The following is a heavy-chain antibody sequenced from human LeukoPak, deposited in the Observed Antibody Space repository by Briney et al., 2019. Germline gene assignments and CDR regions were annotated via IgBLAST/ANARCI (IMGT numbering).Heavy chain of an antibody. V-gene: IGHV3-23*01. CDR1: GFSFSAYA. D-gene: IGHD4-17*01. Sequence: GGSLRLSCTASGFSFSAYAMMWVRQAPGKGPEWVSAIRGSGVNPYYADSVRGRFTISRDNSKYTLFLQMNSLRAEDTAVYYCARDPNGDYIGAFDMWGPGTMVTVSS. CDR2: IRGSGVNP. CDR3: ARDPNGDYIGAFDM. J-gene: IGHJ3*02.